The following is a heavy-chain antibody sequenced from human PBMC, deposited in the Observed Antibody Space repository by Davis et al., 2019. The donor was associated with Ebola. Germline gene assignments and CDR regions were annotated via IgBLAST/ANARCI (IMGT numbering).Heavy chain of an antibody. Sequence: MPSETLSLTCAVYGGSFSGYYWSWIRQPPGKGLEWIGEINHSGSTNYNPSLKSRVTISVDTSKNQFSLKLSSVTAADTAVYYCARQEADYYYYYGMDVWGKGTTVTVSS. J-gene: IGHJ6*04. CDR3: ARQEADYYYYYGMDV. D-gene: IGHD6-13*01. V-gene: IGHV4-34*01. CDR1: GGSFSGYY. CDR2: INHSGST.